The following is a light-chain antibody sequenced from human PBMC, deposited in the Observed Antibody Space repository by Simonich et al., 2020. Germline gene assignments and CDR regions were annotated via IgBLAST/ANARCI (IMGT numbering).Light chain of an antibody. CDR3: QSYDSSNWV. CDR2: EDN. V-gene: IGLV6-57*03. Sequence: NFMLTQPHSVSESPGKTVTISCTRSSGSIASNYVQWYQQRPGSAPPTVIYEDNQRPSGVPERFSGSIDSSSNSASLTISGLKTEDEADYYCQSYDSSNWVFGGGTKLTVL. J-gene: IGLJ3*02. CDR1: SGSIASNY.